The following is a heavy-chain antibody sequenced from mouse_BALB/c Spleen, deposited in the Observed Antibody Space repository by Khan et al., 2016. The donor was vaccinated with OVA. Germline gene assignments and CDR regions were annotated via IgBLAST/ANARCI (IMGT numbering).Heavy chain of an antibody. J-gene: IGHJ4*01. CDR3: ARWFDGYSSLYAMDY. D-gene: IGHD2-3*01. Sequence: QVQLKESGPGLVAPSQSLSITCTVSGFSLTSYGIPWVRQPPGKGLEWLVVIWSDGSTNYNSVLKSRLSISKDNSKSQVFLKMNSLHTDDTAIYYCARWFDGYSSLYAMDYWGQGTSVTVSS. V-gene: IGHV2-6*02. CDR2: IWSDGST. CDR1: GFSLTSYG.